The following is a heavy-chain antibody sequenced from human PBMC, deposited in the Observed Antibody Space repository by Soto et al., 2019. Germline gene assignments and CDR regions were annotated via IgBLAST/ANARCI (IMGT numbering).Heavy chain of an antibody. CDR2: ISAYNGNT. CDR3: ASIIRITIFGVVIPSVMAV. CDR1: GYTFTSYG. J-gene: IGHJ6*02. V-gene: IGHV1-18*01. Sequence: ASVKVSCKASGYTFTSYGISWVRQAPGQGLEWMGWISAYNGNTNYAQKLQGRVTMTTDTSTSTAYMELRSLRSADTAVYYCASIIRITIFGVVIPSVMAVWGQGTTVTVSS. D-gene: IGHD3-3*01.